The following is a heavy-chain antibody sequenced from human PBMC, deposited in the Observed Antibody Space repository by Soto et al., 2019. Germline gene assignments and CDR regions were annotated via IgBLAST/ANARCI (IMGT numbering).Heavy chain of an antibody. CDR3: ARVSSDSSGFDFDS. D-gene: IGHD3-22*01. J-gene: IGHJ4*02. CDR1: GYTFSDYW. CDR2: IYPGDSDS. Sequence: PGESLKISCKGSGYTFSDYWIGWVRQMHGKGLEWMGIIYPGDSDSRYSPSFQGQVTISADTSISTAYLHWSSLKASDSALYYCARVSSDSSGFDFDSWGQGTLVTVSS. V-gene: IGHV5-51*01.